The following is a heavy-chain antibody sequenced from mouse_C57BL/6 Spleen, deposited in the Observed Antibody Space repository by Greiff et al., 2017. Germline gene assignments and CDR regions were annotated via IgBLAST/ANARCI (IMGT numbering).Heavy chain of an antibody. CDR2: IYPGSGST. V-gene: IGHV1-55*01. Sequence: QVQLQQPGAELVKPGASVKMSCTASGYTFTSYWITWVKQRPGQGLEWIGEIYPGSGSTNYTEKFKSKATLTVDTSSNTAYMQLSSLTSEDSAVYYCACYGNYPYAMDYWGQGTSVTVSS. CDR3: ACYGNYPYAMDY. CDR1: GYTFTSYW. D-gene: IGHD2-1*01. J-gene: IGHJ4*01.